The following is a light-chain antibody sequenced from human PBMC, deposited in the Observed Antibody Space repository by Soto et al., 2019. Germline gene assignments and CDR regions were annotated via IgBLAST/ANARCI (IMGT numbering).Light chain of an antibody. CDR1: HSVNDY. CDR2: AAS. CDR3: QQSFSTPYI. V-gene: IGKV1-39*01. J-gene: IGKJ2*01. Sequence: DFQVTQSPSSLSASVGDRVTITFRASHSVNDYLNWYQQRPGKAPRLLIYAASTLHSGVPSRFSGSGVGTDFSRTSTSLQPEDFATYYCQQSFSTPYIFGQGTKLEIK.